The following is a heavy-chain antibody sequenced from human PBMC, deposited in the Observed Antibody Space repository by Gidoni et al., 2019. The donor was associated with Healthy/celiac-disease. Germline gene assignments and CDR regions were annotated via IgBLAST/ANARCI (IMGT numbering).Heavy chain of an antibody. V-gene: IGHV3-15*01. D-gene: IGHD2-15*01. CDR1: GFSFSNAW. CDR3: TTDSMGSPFGLYYFDY. CDR2: IKSKTDGGTT. Sequence: EVQLVESGGGLVKPGGSLRLSCAASGFSFSNAWRSWVRQAPGKGLEWVGRIKSKTDGGTTDYAAPVKGRFTISRDDSKNTLYLQMNSLKTEDTAVYYCTTDSMGSPFGLYYFDYWGQGTLVTVSS. J-gene: IGHJ4*02.